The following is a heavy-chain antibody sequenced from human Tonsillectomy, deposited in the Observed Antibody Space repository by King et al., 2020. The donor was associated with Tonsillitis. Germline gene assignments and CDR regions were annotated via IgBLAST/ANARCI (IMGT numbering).Heavy chain of an antibody. J-gene: IGHJ4*02. D-gene: IGHD3-10*01. V-gene: IGHV1-18*04. CDR3: ARDLTSLCFGELFLHFDY. CDR2: ISAYNGNT. CDR1: GYTFTGYG. Sequence: QLVQSGAEVKKPGASVKVSCKASGYTFTGYGFSWVRQAPGQGLEWMGWISAYNGNTNYAQKLQGRVTMTTDTSTSTAYMELRSLRSDDTAVYYCARDLTSLCFGELFLHFDYWGQGTLVTVSS.